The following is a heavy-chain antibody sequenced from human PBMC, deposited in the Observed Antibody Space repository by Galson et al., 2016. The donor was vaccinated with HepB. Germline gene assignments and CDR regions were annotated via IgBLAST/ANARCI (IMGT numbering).Heavy chain of an antibody. J-gene: IGHJ6*02. CDR1: GGSIXXXY. Sequence: SETLSLTCTVSGGSIXXXYWXXXRXXXGKXXXWIXXXYXXXSTXXNPSXXSRVTISVDTSRNQFSLKLSSVTATDTXXYYCARGGGHAVNYYDYGMDVWGQXTTXXVSS. CDR3: ARGGGHAVNYYDYGMDV. D-gene: IGHD3-16*01. CDR2: XYXXXST. V-gene: IGHV4-59*01.